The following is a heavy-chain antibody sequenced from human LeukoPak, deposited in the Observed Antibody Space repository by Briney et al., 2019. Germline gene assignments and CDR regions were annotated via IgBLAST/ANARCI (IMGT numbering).Heavy chain of an antibody. V-gene: IGHV3-48*03. CDR3: ARAYYGSGSYHFDY. D-gene: IGHD3-10*01. Sequence: GRSLRLSCAASGFTFSSYEMSWVSQAPGKGLGWVSYISSSAGTKYYADSVKGRITISTDNAKNSLYLQMSSLRAEDTAVYYCARAYYGSGSYHFDYWGQGTLVTVSS. CDR2: ISSSAGTK. CDR1: GFTFSSYE. J-gene: IGHJ4*02.